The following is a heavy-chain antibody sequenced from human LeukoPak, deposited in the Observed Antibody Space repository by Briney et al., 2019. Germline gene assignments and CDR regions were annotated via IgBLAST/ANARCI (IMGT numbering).Heavy chain of an antibody. J-gene: IGHJ5*02. CDR1: GGSLSSGGYS. V-gene: IGHV4-30-2*01. D-gene: IGHD2-2*01. CDR3: ARGDIVVVPAAMRGIGFDP. Sequence: SQTLSLTCAVSGGSLSSGGYSWSWIRQPPGKGLEWIGYIYHSGSTYYNPSLKRRVTISVDRSQNQFSLKLSSVTAADTAVYYCARGDIVVVPAAMRGIGFDPWGQGTLVTVSS. CDR2: IYHSGST.